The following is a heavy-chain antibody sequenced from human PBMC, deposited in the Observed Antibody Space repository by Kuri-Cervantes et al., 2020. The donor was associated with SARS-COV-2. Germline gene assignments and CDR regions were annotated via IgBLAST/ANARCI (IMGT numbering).Heavy chain of an antibody. J-gene: IGHJ4*02. CDR2: ISVPGGDT. CDR1: TFTFNNYA. V-gene: IGHV3-23*01. D-gene: IGHD2-15*01. CDR3: ATVYTVGVSLD. Sequence: GESLKISCAASTFTFNNYALIWVRQAPGKGLEWVSSISVPGGDTNYADSVKGRFTISRDNSKDTLYLQMNSLRAEDTAVYYCATVYTVGVSLDWGQGTLVTVSS.